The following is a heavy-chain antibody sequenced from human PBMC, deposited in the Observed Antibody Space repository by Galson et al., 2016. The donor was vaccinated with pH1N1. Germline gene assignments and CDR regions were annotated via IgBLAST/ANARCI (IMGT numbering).Heavy chain of an antibody. CDR1: GASVTRGDSY. CDR2: IGYSGST. CDR3: ARQEIMTLAGPGAFDI. Sequence: TLSLTCTVSGASVTRGDSYWSWIRQHPGKGLEWIGYIGYSGSTYYKSSLKSRITISVDTSKNQVSLRLSPVTAADTAVYYCARQEIMTLAGPGAFDIWGQGTMVTVSS. V-gene: IGHV4-31*03. D-gene: IGHD6-13*01. J-gene: IGHJ3*02.